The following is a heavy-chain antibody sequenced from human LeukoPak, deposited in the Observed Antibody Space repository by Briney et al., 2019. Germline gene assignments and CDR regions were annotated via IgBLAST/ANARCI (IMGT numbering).Heavy chain of an antibody. CDR2: INHSGST. V-gene: IGHV4-34*01. CDR3: ARGQSSGYSYGYGIAVAGTLGNWFDP. D-gene: IGHD5-18*01. CDR1: GGSFSGYY. Sequence: SETLSLTCAVYGGSFSGYYWSWIRQPPGKELEWIGEINHSGSTNYNPSLKSRVTISVDTSKNQFSLKLSSVTAADTAVYYCARGQSSGYSYGYGIAVAGTLGNWFDPWGQGTLVTVSS. J-gene: IGHJ5*02.